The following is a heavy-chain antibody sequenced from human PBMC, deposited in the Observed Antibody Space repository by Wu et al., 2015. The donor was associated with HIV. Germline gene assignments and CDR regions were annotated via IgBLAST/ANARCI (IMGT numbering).Heavy chain of an antibody. CDR1: GYTFTSYY. CDR2: ISSYNDNT. CDR3: ARGGREDWYFDL. V-gene: IGHV1-18*01. Sequence: QVHLVQSGAEVKKPGASVKVSCKASGYTFTSYYISWVRQAPGQGLEWMGWISSYNDNTNYLQKFQGRLTMTTDTSTSTAYLELRSLRSDDTAVYYCARGGREDWYFDLWGRGTLVTVSS. J-gene: IGHJ2*01.